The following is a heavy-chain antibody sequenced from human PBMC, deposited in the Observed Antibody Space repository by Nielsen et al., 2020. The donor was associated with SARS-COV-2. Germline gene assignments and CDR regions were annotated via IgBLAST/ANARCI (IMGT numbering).Heavy chain of an antibody. CDR2: IYPGDSDT. J-gene: IGHJ2*01. V-gene: IGHV5-51*01. CDR3: ARLPPGWTATTAWYFDL. CDR1: GYSFTSYW. Sequence: GESLKISCKGSGYSFTSYWIGWVRQMPGKGLEWMGIIYPGDSDTRYSPSFQGQVTISADKSISTAYLQWSSLKASDTAMYYCARLPPGWTATTAWYFDLWGRGTLVTVSS. D-gene: IGHD4-17*01.